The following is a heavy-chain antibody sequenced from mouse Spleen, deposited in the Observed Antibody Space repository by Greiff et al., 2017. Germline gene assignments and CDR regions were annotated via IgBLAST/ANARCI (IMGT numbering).Heavy chain of an antibody. CDR3: ARDRDYDEGKFDY. Sequence: EVKLMESGGGLVQPGGSLRLSCATSGFTFTDYYMSWVRQPPGKALEWLGFIRNKANGYTTEYSASVKGRFTISRDNSQSILYLQMNTLRAEDSATYYCARDRDYDEGKFDYWGQGTTLTVSS. CDR1: GFTFTDYY. CDR2: IRNKANGYTT. V-gene: IGHV7-3*02. D-gene: IGHD2-4*01. J-gene: IGHJ2*01.